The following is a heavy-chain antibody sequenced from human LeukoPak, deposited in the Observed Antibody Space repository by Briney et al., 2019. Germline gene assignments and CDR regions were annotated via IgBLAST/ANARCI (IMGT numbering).Heavy chain of an antibody. D-gene: IGHD3-10*01. J-gene: IGHJ2*01. V-gene: IGHV4-39*01. CDR2: MYYSGST. CDR3: ARFGNHWYFDL. Sequence: PSETLSLTCTVSGGSISSSSYYWGWVRQPPGKGLEWIGSMYYSGSTYYNPSLKSRVTISVDTSKNQFSLKLSSVTAADTAVYYCARFGNHWYFDLWGRGTLVTVSS. CDR1: GGSISSSSYY.